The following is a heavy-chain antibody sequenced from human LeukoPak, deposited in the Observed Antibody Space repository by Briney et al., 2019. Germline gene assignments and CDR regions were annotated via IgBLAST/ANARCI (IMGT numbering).Heavy chain of an antibody. Sequence: SETLSLTCAVYGGSFSGYYWSWIRQPPGKGLEWIGEINHSGSTNYNPSLKSRVTISVDTSKNQFSLKLSSVTAADTAVYYCARAHQSLAAAGLYNWFDPWGQGTLVTVSS. CDR2: INHSGST. CDR1: GGSFSGYY. D-gene: IGHD6-13*01. CDR3: ARAHQSLAAAGLYNWFDP. V-gene: IGHV4-34*01. J-gene: IGHJ5*02.